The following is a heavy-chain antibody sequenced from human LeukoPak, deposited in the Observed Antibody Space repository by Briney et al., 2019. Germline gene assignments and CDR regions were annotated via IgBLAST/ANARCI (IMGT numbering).Heavy chain of an antibody. CDR2: MNPNSGNT. J-gene: IGHJ4*02. Sequence: ASVKVSCKASGHTFTSYDINWVRQATGQGLEWMGWMNPNSGNTGYAQKFQGRVTMTRNTSISTAYMELSSLRSEDSAVYYCARGESGAAAGRYWGQGTLVTVSS. V-gene: IGHV1-8*01. CDR1: GHTFTSYD. D-gene: IGHD6-13*01. CDR3: ARGESGAAAGRY.